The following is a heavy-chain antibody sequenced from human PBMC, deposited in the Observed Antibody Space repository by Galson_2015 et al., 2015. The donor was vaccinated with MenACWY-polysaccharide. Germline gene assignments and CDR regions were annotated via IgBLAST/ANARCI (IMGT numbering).Heavy chain of an antibody. CDR1: GDSVSTPSAA. CDR2: TNYRSKGSN. CDR3: ARETESRGILSLERRNGLTS. J-gene: IGHJ5*02. D-gene: IGHD1-1*01. V-gene: IGHV6-1*01. Sequence: CAISGDSVSTPSAAWNWIRQSPSRGLEWLGRTNYRSKGSNDYATSVKSRIVINADTSKNQFSLHLNSVTPEDTAVYYCARETESRGILSLERRNGLTSWGQGTLVIVPP.